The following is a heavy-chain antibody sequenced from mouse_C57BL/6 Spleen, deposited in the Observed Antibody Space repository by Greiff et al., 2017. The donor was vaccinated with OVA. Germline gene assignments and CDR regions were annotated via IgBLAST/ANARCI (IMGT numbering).Heavy chain of an antibody. D-gene: IGHD4-1*01. CDR1: GYSITSGYY. Sequence: EVKLVESGPGLVKPSQSLSLTCSVTGYSITSGYYWNWIRQFPGNKLEWMGYISYDGSNNYNPSLKNRISITRDTSKNQFFLKLNSVTTEDTATYYCAREPLTGSFAYWGQGTLVTVSA. J-gene: IGHJ3*01. V-gene: IGHV3-6*01. CDR2: ISYDGSN. CDR3: AREPLTGSFAY.